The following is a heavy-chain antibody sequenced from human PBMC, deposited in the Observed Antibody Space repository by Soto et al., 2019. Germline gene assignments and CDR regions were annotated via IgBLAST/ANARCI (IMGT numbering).Heavy chain of an antibody. D-gene: IGHD1-26*01. CDR1: GYTFSTYG. J-gene: IGHJ4*02. CDR3: ARVGPSREVPYPFEY. V-gene: IGHV1-18*01. Sequence: QVDLVQSGPEVRKPGASVNVSCKASGYTFSTYGISWVRQAPGQGLEWMGWISAYNHYTNYAQKFQGRDTMPTATSTNTAYMDLRSLRSGDTAMYFCARVGPSREVPYPFEYWGQGTLVTVSS. CDR2: ISAYNHYT.